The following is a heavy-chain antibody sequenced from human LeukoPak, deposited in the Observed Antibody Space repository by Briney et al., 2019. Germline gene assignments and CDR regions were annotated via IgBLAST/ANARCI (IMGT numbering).Heavy chain of an antibody. D-gene: IGHD2-21*02. CDR2: IIPIFGTA. V-gene: IGHV1-69*05. CDR1: GGTVSSYA. Sequence: GASVKVSCKASGGTVSSYAISWVRQAPGQGLEWMGRIIPIFGTANYAQKFQGRVTITTDESTSTAYMELSSLRSEDTAVYYCARVVYCGGDCLMGYMDVWGKGTTVTVSS. J-gene: IGHJ6*03. CDR3: ARVVYCGGDCLMGYMDV.